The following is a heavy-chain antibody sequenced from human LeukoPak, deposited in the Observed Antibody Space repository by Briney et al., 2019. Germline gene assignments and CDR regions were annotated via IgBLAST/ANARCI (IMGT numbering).Heavy chain of an antibody. CDR2: IYDSGST. V-gene: IGHV4-39*07. J-gene: IGHJ5*02. CDR3: ARGYDYGDYVSWFDP. D-gene: IGHD4-17*01. Sequence: PSETLSLTCTVSGGSIRSSYYYWGWIRQPPGKGLEWIGSIYDSGSTYYNPPLKSRVTISVDTSKNQFSLKLSSVTAADTAVYYCARGYDYGDYVSWFDPWGQGTLVTVSS. CDR1: GGSIRSSYYY.